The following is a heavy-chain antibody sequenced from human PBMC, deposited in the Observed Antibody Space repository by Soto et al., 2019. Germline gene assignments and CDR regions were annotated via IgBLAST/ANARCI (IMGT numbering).Heavy chain of an antibody. CDR3: ARLVIAAAGRGDWFDP. CDR1: GYSFTSYW. J-gene: IGHJ5*02. CDR2: IYPGDSDT. V-gene: IGHV5-51*01. Sequence: GESLKISCKGSGYSFTSYWIGWVRQMPGKGLEWMGMIYPGDSDTRYSPSFQGQVTISADKSISTAYLQWSSLKASDTAMYYCARLVIAAAGRGDWFDPWGQGTLVTVSS. D-gene: IGHD6-13*01.